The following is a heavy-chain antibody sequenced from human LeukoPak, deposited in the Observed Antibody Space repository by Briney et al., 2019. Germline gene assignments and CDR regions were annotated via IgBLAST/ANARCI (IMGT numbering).Heavy chain of an antibody. J-gene: IGHJ4*02. CDR3: ARGPYYFGSGTDYNRFNVVY. CDR2: INHSGST. V-gene: IGHV4-34*01. CDR1: GGSFSGYY. D-gene: IGHD3-10*01. Sequence: ASETLSLTCAVYGGSFSGYYWTWIRQPPGKGLEWIGEINHSGSTNYNPSLKSRVTIPIDTSKSQFSLKLSSVTAADTAVYYCARGPYYFGSGTDYNRFNVVYWGQGILVTVSS.